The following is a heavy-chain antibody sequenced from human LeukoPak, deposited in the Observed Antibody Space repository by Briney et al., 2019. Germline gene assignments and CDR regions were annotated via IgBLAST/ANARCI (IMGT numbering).Heavy chain of an antibody. V-gene: IGHV1-3*01. Sequence: ASVKVSCKASGYTFTSYAMHWVRQAPGQRLEWMGWINAGNGNTKYSQEFQGRVTITRDTSASTAYMELSSLRSEDTAVYYCARPYDGSGYPDYWGQGTLVTVSS. CDR1: GYTFTSYA. CDR2: INAGNGNT. J-gene: IGHJ4*02. D-gene: IGHD3-22*01. CDR3: ARPYDGSGYPDY.